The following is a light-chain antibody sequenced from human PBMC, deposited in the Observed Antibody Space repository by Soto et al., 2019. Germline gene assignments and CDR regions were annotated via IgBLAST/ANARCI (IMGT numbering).Light chain of an antibody. CDR1: QSVSSSY. CDR2: GAS. CDR3: QQYNNWPRT. Sequence: EILLTQSPGTLSLSAGERATLSCRASQSVSSSYLAWYQQKPGQAPRLLIYGASTRATGVPSRFSGSGSGTEFILTISSLQSEDFGVYYCQQYNNWPRTFGRGTKVDIK. V-gene: IGKV3-15*01. J-gene: IGKJ1*01.